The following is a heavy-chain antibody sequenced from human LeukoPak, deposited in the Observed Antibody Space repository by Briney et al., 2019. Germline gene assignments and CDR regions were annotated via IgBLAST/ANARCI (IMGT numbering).Heavy chain of an antibody. Sequence: GGSLRLSCAASGFTFSSYGMHWVRQAPGKGLEWVALIYSGGNTDYADSVKGRFTISRDDSKNTLYIQMNSLRAEDTGVYYCAREPPVWRESLPSRHFDYWGQGTLVTVSS. D-gene: IGHD1-26*01. CDR3: AREPPVWRESLPSRHFDY. V-gene: IGHV3-53*01. CDR1: GFTFSSYG. J-gene: IGHJ4*02. CDR2: IYSGGNT.